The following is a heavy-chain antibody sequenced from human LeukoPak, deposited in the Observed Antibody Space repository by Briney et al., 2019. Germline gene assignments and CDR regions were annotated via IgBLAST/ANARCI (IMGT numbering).Heavy chain of an antibody. CDR3: ARDPAIAVAGTNSMEGWFDP. Sequence: ASVKVSCKASGYTFTSYYMHWVRQAPGQGLEWMGIINPSGGSTSYARKSQGRVTMTRDTSTSTVYMELSSLRSEDTAVYYCARDPAIAVAGTNSMEGWFDPWGQGTLVTVSS. CDR1: GYTFTSYY. J-gene: IGHJ5*02. V-gene: IGHV1-46*01. D-gene: IGHD6-19*01. CDR2: INPSGGST.